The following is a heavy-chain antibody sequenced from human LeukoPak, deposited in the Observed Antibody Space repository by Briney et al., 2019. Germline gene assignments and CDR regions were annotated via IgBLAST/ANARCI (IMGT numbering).Heavy chain of an antibody. Sequence: GGSLRLSCAASGLTFSNYARHWVRQAPGKGLEWVAVISYDGPNKKYADSVKGRFTISRDNSKNTLYLQMNSLRAEDTAVYYCAKDARAGDLFDYWGQGTLVTVSS. CDR3: AKDARAGDLFDY. CDR1: GLTFSNYA. J-gene: IGHJ4*02. V-gene: IGHV3-30*04. CDR2: ISYDGPNK. D-gene: IGHD3-16*01.